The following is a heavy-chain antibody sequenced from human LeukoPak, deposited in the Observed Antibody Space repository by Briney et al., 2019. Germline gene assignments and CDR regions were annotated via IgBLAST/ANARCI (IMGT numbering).Heavy chain of an antibody. D-gene: IGHD3-10*01. J-gene: IGHJ4*02. CDR3: ARDLYWGFFGSGKFDY. Sequence: GGSLRLSCAASGFTFSSYWMSWVRQAPGKGLEWVANIKQDGSEKYYVDSVKGRLTISRDNAKNSLYLQMNSLRAEDTAVYYCARDLYWGFFGSGKFDYWGQGTLVTVSS. V-gene: IGHV3-7*01. CDR1: GFTFSSYW. CDR2: IKQDGSEK.